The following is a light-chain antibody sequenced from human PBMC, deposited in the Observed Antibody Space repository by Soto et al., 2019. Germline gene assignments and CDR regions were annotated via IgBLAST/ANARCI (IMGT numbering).Light chain of an antibody. J-gene: IGLJ1*01. Sequence: QSVLTQPASVSGSPGQSITISCTGTSSDVGAYNYVSWYQQHPGKAPKLIICEVNNRPSGVSNRFSGSKSDNTASLTISGLQAGDEADYYCSSFTSSASYVFGTGTKVTVL. CDR2: EVN. CDR1: SSDVGAYNY. CDR3: SSFTSSASYV. V-gene: IGLV2-14*01.